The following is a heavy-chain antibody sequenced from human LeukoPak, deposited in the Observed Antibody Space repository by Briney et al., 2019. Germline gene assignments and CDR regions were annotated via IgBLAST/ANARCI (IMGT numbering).Heavy chain of an antibody. CDR2: IYTSGST. CDR1: GGSISSGSYY. CDR3: ARDFSHYYGSGSYYNAYWFDP. Sequence: SQTLSLTCTVSGGSISSGSYYWSWIRQPAGKGLEWIGRIYTSGSTNYNPSLKSRVTISVDTSKNQFSLKLSSVTAADTAVYYCARDFSHYYGSGSYYNAYWFDPWGQGTPVTVSS. D-gene: IGHD3-10*01. V-gene: IGHV4-61*02. J-gene: IGHJ5*02.